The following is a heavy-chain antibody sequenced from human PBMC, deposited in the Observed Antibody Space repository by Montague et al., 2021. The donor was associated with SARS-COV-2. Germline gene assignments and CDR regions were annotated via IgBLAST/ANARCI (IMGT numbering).Heavy chain of an antibody. J-gene: IGHJ5*02. CDR2: IYYSGSA. V-gene: IGHV4-31*03. CDR1: GYSIDSGGYF. D-gene: IGHD3-16*02. CDR3: ARGYDYVWGSYRYLHWFDP. Sequence: TLSLTCTVSGYSIDSGGYFWSWIRQHPGKGLEWIGFIYYSGSADYNPSLESRVSISVDTSKNQFSLKLSSVTAADTAVYYCARGYDYVWGSYRYLHWFDPWGQGTLVTVSS.